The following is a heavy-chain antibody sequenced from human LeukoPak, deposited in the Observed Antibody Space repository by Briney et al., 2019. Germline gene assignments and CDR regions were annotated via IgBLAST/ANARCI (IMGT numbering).Heavy chain of an antibody. J-gene: IGHJ4*02. CDR1: GFTFSSYG. Sequence: PGGSLRLSCAASGFTFSSYGMHWVRQAPGKGLEWVSYISSSNNTIYYADSVKGRFTISRDNAKNSLYLQMNSLRAEDTAVYYCARGRYDSSGYYFYFDYWGQGTLVTVSS. CDR2: ISSSNNTI. D-gene: IGHD3-22*01. CDR3: ARGRYDSSGYYFYFDY. V-gene: IGHV3-48*01.